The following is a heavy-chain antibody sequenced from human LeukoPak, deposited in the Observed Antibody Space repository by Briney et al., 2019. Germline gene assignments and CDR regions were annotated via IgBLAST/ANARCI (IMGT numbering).Heavy chain of an antibody. D-gene: IGHD1/OR15-1a*01. V-gene: IGHV4-59*12. J-gene: IGHJ3*02. CDR3: ARDLEQLGRAFDI. CDR1: GGSISSYY. Sequence: SETLSLTCTVSGGSISSYYWSWIRQPPGKGLEWIGYIYYSGSTNYNPSLKSRVTISVDTSKNQFSLKLSSVTAADTAVYYCARDLEQLGRAFDIWGQGTMVTVSS. CDR2: IYYSGST.